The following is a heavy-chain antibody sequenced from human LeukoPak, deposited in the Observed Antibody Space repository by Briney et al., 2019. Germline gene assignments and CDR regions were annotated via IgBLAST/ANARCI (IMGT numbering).Heavy chain of an antibody. CDR2: IKSKTDGGTT. CDR3: TADMPASSRAADY. CDR1: GFTFSDAW. J-gene: IGHJ4*02. V-gene: IGHV3-15*01. D-gene: IGHD2-15*01. Sequence: GGSLRLSCAASGFTFSDAWMSWVRQASGMGLEWVGRIKSKTDGGTTDYAAPVKGRFTISRDDSKTTLYLQINSLKTEDTAVYYCTADMPASSRAADYWGQGTLVTVSS.